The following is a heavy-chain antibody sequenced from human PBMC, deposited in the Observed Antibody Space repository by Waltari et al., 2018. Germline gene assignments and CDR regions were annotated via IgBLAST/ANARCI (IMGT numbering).Heavy chain of an antibody. V-gene: IGHV4-59*01. J-gene: IGHJ4*02. D-gene: IGHD3-10*01. CDR2: IYYSGST. CDR1: GGSISSYY. Sequence: QVQLQESGPGLAKPSETLSLTCTVSGGSISSYYWSWIRQPPGKGLEWIGYIYYSGSTNYNPSLKSRVTISVDTSKNQFSLKLSSVTAADTAVYYCARDRLWGYFDYWGQGTLVTVSS. CDR3: ARDRLWGYFDY.